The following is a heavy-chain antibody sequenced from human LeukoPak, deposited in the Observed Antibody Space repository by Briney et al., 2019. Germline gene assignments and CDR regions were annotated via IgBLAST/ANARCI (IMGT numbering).Heavy chain of an antibody. CDR3: AKSGYNRFDY. D-gene: IGHD5-24*01. V-gene: IGHV3-48*03. Sequence: GGSLRLSCAASGFTSSSYEMNWVRRAPGKGLEWVSYISSSGSTIYYADSVKGRFTISRDNSKNTLYLQMNSLIAEDTAVYYCAKSGYNRFDYWGQGTRVTVSS. J-gene: IGHJ4*02. CDR1: GFTSSSYE. CDR2: ISSSGSTI.